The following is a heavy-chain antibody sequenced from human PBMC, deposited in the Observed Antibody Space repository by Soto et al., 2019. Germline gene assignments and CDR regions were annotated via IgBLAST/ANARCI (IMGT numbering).Heavy chain of an antibody. CDR2: IKSKTDGGTT. CDR3: TTASNYYDSNFDY. Sequence: EVQLVESGGGLVKPGGSLRLSCAASGFTFSNAWMSWVRQAPGKGLEWVGRIKSKTDGGTTDYAAPVKGRFTISRDDSKNTLYLQMNSLKTEDTAVYYCTTASNYYDSNFDYWGQGTLVTVSS. CDR1: GFTFSNAW. J-gene: IGHJ4*02. V-gene: IGHV3-15*01. D-gene: IGHD3-22*01.